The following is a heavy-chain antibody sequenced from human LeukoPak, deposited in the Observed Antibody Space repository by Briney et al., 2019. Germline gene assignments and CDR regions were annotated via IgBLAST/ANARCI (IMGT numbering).Heavy chain of an antibody. V-gene: IGHV3-23*01. CDR2: ISDSGDAT. J-gene: IGHJ4*02. CDR1: GFIFSYYG. D-gene: IGHD4-23*01. CDR3: AKERGHSKPFDY. Sequence: PGGSLRLSCEVSGFIFSYYGMNWVRQAPGKGLEWVSAISDSGDATYYADSVKGRFTISRDNSKSTLYLQMNNLRAEDTALYYCAKERGHSKPFDYWGQETLVTVSS.